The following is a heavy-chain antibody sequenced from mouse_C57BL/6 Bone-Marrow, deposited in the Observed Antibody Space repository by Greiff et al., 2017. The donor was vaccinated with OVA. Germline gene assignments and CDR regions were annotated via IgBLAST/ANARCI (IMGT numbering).Heavy chain of an antibody. CDR2: IYPGSGST. CDR3: ARDEECEEAWFAY. Sequence: VQLQQSGAELVKPGASVKMSCKASGYTFTSYWITWVKQRPGQGLEWIGDIYPGSGSTNYNEKFKSKATLTVDTSSSTAYMQLSSLTSEDSAVECCARDEECEEAWFAYGGKGTLVTVSA. V-gene: IGHV1-55*01. J-gene: IGHJ3*01. CDR1: GYTFTSYW. D-gene: IGHD6-1*01.